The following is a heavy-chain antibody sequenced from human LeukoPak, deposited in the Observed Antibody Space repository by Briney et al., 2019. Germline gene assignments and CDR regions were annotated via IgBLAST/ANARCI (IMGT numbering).Heavy chain of an antibody. Sequence: GGSLRLSCAASGFTFSPYSMNWVRQAPGKGLEWVSGISWNSGSIGYADSVKGRFTISRDNAKNSLYLQMNSLRAEDTALYYCAKDMGPFIAAAGRLQNYYYGMDVWGQGTTVTVSS. J-gene: IGHJ6*02. D-gene: IGHD6-13*01. V-gene: IGHV3-9*01. CDR2: ISWNSGSI. CDR1: GFTFSPYS. CDR3: AKDMGPFIAAAGRLQNYYYGMDV.